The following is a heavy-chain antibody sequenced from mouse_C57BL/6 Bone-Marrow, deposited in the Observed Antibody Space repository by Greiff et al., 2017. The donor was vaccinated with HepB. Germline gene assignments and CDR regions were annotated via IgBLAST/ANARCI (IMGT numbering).Heavy chain of an antibody. D-gene: IGHD1-1*01. CDR2: ISNLAYSI. Sequence: EVKLMESGGGLVKPGGSLKLSCAASGFTFSDYGMAWVRQAPRKGPEWVAFISNLAYSIYYADTVTGRFTISRENAKNTLYLEMSSLRSEDTAMYYCAAIIYYYGSSYAMDYWGQGTSVTVSS. J-gene: IGHJ4*01. V-gene: IGHV5-15*01. CDR3: AAIIYYYGSSYAMDY. CDR1: GFTFSDYG.